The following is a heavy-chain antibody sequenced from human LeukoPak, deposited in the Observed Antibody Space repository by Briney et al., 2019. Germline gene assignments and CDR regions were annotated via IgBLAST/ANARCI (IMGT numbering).Heavy chain of an antibody. CDR2: ISNDGSNK. Sequence: GGSLRLSCAASGFTFSSYGMHWVRQAPGKGLEGVAVISNDGSNKYYAESVEGRFTISRDNSNNTVYLHMNSLRTEDTAMYYCAKDAGLNSYGSWLDYWGQGTLVTVSS. CDR1: GFTFSSYG. V-gene: IGHV3-30*18. CDR3: AKDAGLNSYGSWLDY. J-gene: IGHJ4*02. D-gene: IGHD5-18*01.